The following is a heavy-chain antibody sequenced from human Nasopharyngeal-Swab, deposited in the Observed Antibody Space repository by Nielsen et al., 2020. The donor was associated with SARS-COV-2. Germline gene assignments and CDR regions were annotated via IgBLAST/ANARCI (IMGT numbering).Heavy chain of an antibody. V-gene: IGHV3-23*01. Sequence: GESLKISCAASGFTFSTYSMNWVRQAPGKGLEWVSAISGSGGSTYYADSVKGRFTISRDNSKNTLYLQMNSLRAEDTAVYYCANLYPNYFDYWGQGTLVTVSS. D-gene: IGHD2-2*01. CDR3: ANLYPNYFDY. CDR1: GFTFSTYS. CDR2: ISGSGGST. J-gene: IGHJ4*02.